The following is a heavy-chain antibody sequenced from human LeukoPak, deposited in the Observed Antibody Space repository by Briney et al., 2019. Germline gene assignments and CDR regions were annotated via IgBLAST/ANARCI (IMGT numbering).Heavy chain of an antibody. CDR1: GGSISSYN. CDR3: ARSEKSCGGDCYYY. J-gene: IGHJ4*02. CDR2: VYTSGRS. Sequence: PSETLSLTCTVSGGSISSYNWSWIRQPAGKGLEWIGRVYTSGRSNYNPSLKSRVAMSVVTSKNQLSLKLSSVTAADTAVYYCARSEKSCGGDCYYYWGQGTLVTVSS. D-gene: IGHD2-21*02. V-gene: IGHV4-4*07.